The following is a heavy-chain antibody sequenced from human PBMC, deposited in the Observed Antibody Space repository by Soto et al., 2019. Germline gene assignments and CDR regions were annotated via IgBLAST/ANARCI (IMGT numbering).Heavy chain of an antibody. D-gene: IGHD3-10*01. CDR2: IGTAGDT. CDR3: ARGITMVRGVIIDYFDY. J-gene: IGHJ4*02. Sequence: EVQLVESGGGLVQPGGSLRLSCAASGFTFSSYDMHWVRQATGKGLEWVSAIGTAGDTYYPGSVKGRFTISRENVKNSLYLQMNSLRAGDTAVYYCARGITMVRGVIIDYFDYWGQGTLVTVSS. V-gene: IGHV3-13*01. CDR1: GFTFSSYD.